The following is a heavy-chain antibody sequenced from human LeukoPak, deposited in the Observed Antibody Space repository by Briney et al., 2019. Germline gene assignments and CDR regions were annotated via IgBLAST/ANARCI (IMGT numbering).Heavy chain of an antibody. CDR1: GFTFSSYA. V-gene: IGHV3-23*01. D-gene: IGHD3-10*01. J-gene: IGHJ4*02. CDR3: AKDSVKKSAFGWGDY. CDR2: ISGSGGST. Sequence: GGSLRLSCAASGFTFSSYAMSWVRQAPGKGLEWVSAISGSGGSTYYADSVKGRFTISRDNSKNTLYPQINSLRAEDTAVYYCAKDSVKKSAFGWGDYWGQGTLVTVSS.